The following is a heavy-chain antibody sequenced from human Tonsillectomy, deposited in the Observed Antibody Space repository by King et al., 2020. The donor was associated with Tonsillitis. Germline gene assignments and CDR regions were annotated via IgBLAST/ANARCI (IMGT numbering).Heavy chain of an antibody. J-gene: IGHJ2*01. CDR1: GFTFSDYF. Sequence: QVQLVESGGGLVKPGGSLRLSCAASGFTFSDYFMAWFRQAPGKGLEWLSYISRSADTIYYADSVKARFTISRDNAKNSLYLQMIILGAEDTAVYFCARARYWYFDLWGRGTLVTVSS. CDR2: ISRSADTI. CDR3: ARARYWYFDL. V-gene: IGHV3-11*01. D-gene: IGHD6-6*01.